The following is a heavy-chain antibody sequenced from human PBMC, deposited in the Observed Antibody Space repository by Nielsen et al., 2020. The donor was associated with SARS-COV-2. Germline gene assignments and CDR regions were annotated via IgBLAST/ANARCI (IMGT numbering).Heavy chain of an antibody. D-gene: IGHD3-10*01. CDR1: GFTFSNAW. Sequence: GESLKISCAASGFTFSNAWMSWVRQAPGKGLEWVGRIKSKTDGGTTDYAAPVKGRFTISRDDSKNTLYLQMNSLKTEDTAVYYCTTDPNYYGPGGGYWGQGTLVTVSS. CDR2: IKSKTDGGTT. V-gene: IGHV3-15*01. CDR3: TTDPNYYGPGGGY. J-gene: IGHJ4*02.